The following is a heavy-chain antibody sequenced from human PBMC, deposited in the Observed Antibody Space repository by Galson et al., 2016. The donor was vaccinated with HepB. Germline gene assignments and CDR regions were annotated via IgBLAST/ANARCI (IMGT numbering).Heavy chain of an antibody. CDR1: GFTFSSYA. V-gene: IGHV3-23*01. Sequence: SLRLSCAASGFTFSSYAMSWVRQAPGKGLEWVSVISGSGGSTYYADSVKGRFTISRDNSKNTLCPQMNRLRAEDTALYYCAKDLGSYYGSGSYRDYYYGMDVWGQGTTVTVSS. J-gene: IGHJ6*02. CDR2: ISGSGGST. CDR3: AKDLGSYYGSGSYRDYYYGMDV. D-gene: IGHD3-10*01.